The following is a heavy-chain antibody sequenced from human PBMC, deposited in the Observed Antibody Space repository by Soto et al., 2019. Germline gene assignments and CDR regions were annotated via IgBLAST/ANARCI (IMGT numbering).Heavy chain of an antibody. J-gene: IGHJ6*03. CDR1: GFTLRNYA. CDR2: ITKSGDST. Sequence: GGSLRLSCAASGFTLRNYAMSWVRQTPGKGLEWVSLITKSGDSTYYADSVKGRFTISRDNSKNTLFLQMNSLRAEDTAVYYCAKHGCSSTSCYLPDYYYYYMDVWGKGTTVTVFS. CDR3: AKHGCSSTSCYLPDYYYYYMDV. D-gene: IGHD2-2*01. V-gene: IGHV3-23*01.